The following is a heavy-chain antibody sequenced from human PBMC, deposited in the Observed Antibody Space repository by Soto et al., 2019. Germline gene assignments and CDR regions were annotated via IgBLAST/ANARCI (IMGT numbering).Heavy chain of an antibody. D-gene: IGHD6-13*01. CDR1: GFTFISYA. V-gene: IGHV3-23*01. CDR3: AKVDSSRIYYYYYMDV. CDR2: ISGSGGST. Sequence: GGSLRLSCAAAGFTFISYAMSWVRQAPGKGLEWVSAISGSGGSTYYADSVKGRFTISRDNSKNTLYLQMNSLRAEDTAVYYCAKVDSSRIYYYYYMDVWGKGTTVTVSS. J-gene: IGHJ6*03.